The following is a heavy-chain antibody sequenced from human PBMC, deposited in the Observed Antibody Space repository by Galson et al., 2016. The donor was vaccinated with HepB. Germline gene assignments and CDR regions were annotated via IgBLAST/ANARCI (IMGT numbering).Heavy chain of an antibody. J-gene: IGHJ4*02. CDR1: GFSFSSYN. D-gene: IGHD3-16*01. Sequence: SLRLSCAASGFSFSSYNMDWVRRAPGKGLEWVSYISRTGETFYYADSVKGRFTISRDNAKNLLYLQMNSLRDEDTAVYYCARDRRHNYAFFVSWGQGTPITVSS. V-gene: IGHV3-48*02. CDR2: ISRTGETF. CDR3: ARDRRHNYAFFVS.